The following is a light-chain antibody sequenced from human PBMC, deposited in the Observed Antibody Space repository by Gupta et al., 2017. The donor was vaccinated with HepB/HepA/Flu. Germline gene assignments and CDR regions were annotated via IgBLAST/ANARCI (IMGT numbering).Light chain of an antibody. J-gene: IGKJ4*01. CDR3: QKDNSVPLT. Sequence: DIEMTQSPSSLSASVGDRVTITCRASQGISKFLAWYQQKPGEVPKLLIYAASTLQSGVPSRFSGSGSGTDFILTISSLQPEDVATYYCQKDNSVPLTFGGGTKVEIK. V-gene: IGKV1-27*01. CDR1: QGISKF. CDR2: AAS.